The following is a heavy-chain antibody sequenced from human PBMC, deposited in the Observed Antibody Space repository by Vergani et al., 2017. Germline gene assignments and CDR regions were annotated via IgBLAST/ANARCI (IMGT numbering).Heavy chain of an antibody. CDR3: ARDVGYYYDSSGYSHWYFDL. J-gene: IGHJ2*01. Sequence: QVQLQESGPGLVKPSQTLSLTCTVSGGSISSGHYYWSWIRQPPGKGLEWIGYIYYSGSTYYNPSLKSRVTISVDTSKNQFSLKLSSVTAADTAVYYCARDVGYYYDSSGYSHWYFDLWGRGTLVTVSS. CDR2: IYYSGST. D-gene: IGHD3-22*01. V-gene: IGHV4-30-4*08. CDR1: GGSISSGHYY.